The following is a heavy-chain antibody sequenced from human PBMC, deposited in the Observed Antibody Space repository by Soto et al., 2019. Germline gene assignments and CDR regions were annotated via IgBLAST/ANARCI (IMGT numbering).Heavy chain of an antibody. Sequence: QVQLVQSGAEVKKPGASVKVSCKASGYTFTSYGISWVRQAPGQGLEWMGWISAYIGNTNYTQKLQGRVTMPTDTSTSTAYMELRSLRSDDTAVYFCARAWAAAGAFHYWGQGTLVTVSS. D-gene: IGHD6-13*01. CDR1: GYTFTSYG. V-gene: IGHV1-18*01. CDR2: ISAYIGNT. CDR3: ARAWAAAGAFHY. J-gene: IGHJ4*02.